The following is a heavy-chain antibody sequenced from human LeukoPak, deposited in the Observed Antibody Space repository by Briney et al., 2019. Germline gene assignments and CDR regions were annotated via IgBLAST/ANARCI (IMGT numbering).Heavy chain of an antibody. CDR2: IYHSGST. Sequence: SETLSLTCAVSGGSISSGGYSWSWIRQPPGKGLEWIGYIYHSGSTYYDPSLKSRVTISVDTSKNQFSLKLSSVTAADTAVYYCARKRAAAGFDYWGQGTLVTVSS. CDR1: GGSISSGGYS. CDR3: ARKRAAAGFDY. D-gene: IGHD6-13*01. V-gene: IGHV4-30-2*02. J-gene: IGHJ4*02.